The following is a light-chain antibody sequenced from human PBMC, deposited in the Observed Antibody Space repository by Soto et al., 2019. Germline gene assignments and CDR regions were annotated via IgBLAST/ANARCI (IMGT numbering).Light chain of an antibody. CDR2: DAS. V-gene: IGKV3D-11*01. CDR3: QQRANWPIT. CDR1: QGISTY. J-gene: IGKJ5*01. Sequence: ELVLTQSPATLSLSPGERGTLSCRTSQGISTYLAWYQAKAGQAPRLLIYDASNRAPGIPARFRGRGSGTDFTLTISSLEPEDFAVYYCQQRANWPITFGQGRLLE.